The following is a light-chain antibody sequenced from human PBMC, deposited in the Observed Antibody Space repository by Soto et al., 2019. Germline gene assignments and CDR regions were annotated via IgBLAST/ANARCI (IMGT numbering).Light chain of an antibody. CDR3: QQDNNWPPFT. J-gene: IGKJ3*01. CDR1: QSVSSN. Sequence: EIVMTQSPATLSVSPGERATLSCRASQSVSSNLAWYQQKPGQAPRLLIYGASTRATGIPARFSGSGSGTEFTLTISSLQSEDFAVYYCQQDNNWPPFTFGPGNKVDIK. CDR2: GAS. V-gene: IGKV3-15*01.